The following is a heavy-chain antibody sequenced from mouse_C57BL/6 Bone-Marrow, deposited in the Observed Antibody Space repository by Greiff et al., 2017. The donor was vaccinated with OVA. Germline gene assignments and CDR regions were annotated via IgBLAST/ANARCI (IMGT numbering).Heavy chain of an antibody. CDR1: GYTFTNYW. V-gene: IGHV1-63*01. Sequence: VQLQQSGAELVRPGTSVKMSCKASGYTFTNYWIGWAKQRPGHGLEWIGDIYPGGGYTNYNEKFKGKATLTADKSSSTAYMQFSSLTSEDSAIYYCARRDGSSYEWFAYWGQGTLVTVSA. CDR3: ARRDGSSYEWFAY. CDR2: IYPGGGYT. J-gene: IGHJ3*01. D-gene: IGHD1-1*01.